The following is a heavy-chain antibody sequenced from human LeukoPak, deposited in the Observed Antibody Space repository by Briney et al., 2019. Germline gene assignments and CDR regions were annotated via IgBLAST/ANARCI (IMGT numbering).Heavy chain of an antibody. CDR3: AREPVRLETRFTRNYYYYYGMDV. D-gene: IGHD1-1*01. V-gene: IGHV1-18*01. CDR2: ISAYNGNT. Sequence: ASVKVSCKASGYTFTSYGISWVRQAPGQGPEWMGWISAYNGNTNYAQKLQGRVTMTTDTSTSTAYMELRSLRSDDTAVYYCAREPVRLETRFTRNYYYYYGMDVWGQGTTVTVSS. J-gene: IGHJ6*02. CDR1: GYTFTSYG.